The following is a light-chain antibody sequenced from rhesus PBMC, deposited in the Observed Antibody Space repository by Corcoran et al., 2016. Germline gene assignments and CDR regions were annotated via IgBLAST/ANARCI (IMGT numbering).Light chain of an antibody. Sequence: DIQMTQSPSSLSASVGDKVTITCRASQSISSWVAWYQQKPGKAPKPLIYYTSSLPSGVPSRFSGSGSGTYYPLTISSLQPEDFATYYCQQYDDLPYSFGQGTKVEIK. CDR1: QSISSW. CDR3: QQYDDLPYS. J-gene: IGKJ2*01. V-gene: IGKV1-19*01. CDR2: YTS.